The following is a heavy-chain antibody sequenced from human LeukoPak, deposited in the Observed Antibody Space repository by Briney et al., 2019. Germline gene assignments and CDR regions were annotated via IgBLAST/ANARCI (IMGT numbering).Heavy chain of an antibody. V-gene: IGHV6-1*01. CDR3: ARSGGHDAFDI. CDR1: GDSLSSYSAA. Sequence: SQTLSLTSAISGDSLSSYSAAWSCIRHSPSRCLEWLGRTYYRSKWYNDYAVSVKSRITINPDTSKNQFSLQLTSVPPEDTAVYYCARSGGHDAFDIWGQGTMVTVSS. D-gene: IGHD4-23*01. CDR2: TYYRSKWYN. J-gene: IGHJ3*02.